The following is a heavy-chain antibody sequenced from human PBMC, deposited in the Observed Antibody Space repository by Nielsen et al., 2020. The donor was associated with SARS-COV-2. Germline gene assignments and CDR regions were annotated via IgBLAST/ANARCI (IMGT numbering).Heavy chain of an antibody. CDR1: GYTFTSYA. D-gene: IGHD5-18*01. Sequence: ASVKVSCKASGYTFTSYAMHWVRQAPGQRLEWMGWINAGNGNTKYSQKFQGRVTITRDTSASTAYMELSSLRSEDAAVYYCATAGGYNVRWFDPWGQGTLVTVSS. J-gene: IGHJ5*02. V-gene: IGHV1-3*01. CDR3: ATAGGYNVRWFDP. CDR2: INAGNGNT.